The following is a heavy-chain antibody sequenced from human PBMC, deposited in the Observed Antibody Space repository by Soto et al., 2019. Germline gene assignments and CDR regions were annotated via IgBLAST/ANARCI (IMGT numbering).Heavy chain of an antibody. D-gene: IGHD3-22*01. J-gene: IGHJ4*02. Sequence: EVQLVDSGGGLVKPGGSLRLSCAASGFVFRNAWINWVRQAPGKGLEWVGRIKSGGATDFAALARGRFAITRDESRNMSYIYMKKLCTQITAVYYCTTDSYSTIIDVRFDFWGQGALVTVSS. CDR2: IKSGGAT. CDR1: GFVFRNAW. CDR3: TTDSYSTIIDVRFDF. V-gene: IGHV3-15*07.